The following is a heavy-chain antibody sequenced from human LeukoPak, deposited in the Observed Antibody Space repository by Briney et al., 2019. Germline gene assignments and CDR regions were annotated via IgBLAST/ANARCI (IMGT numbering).Heavy chain of an antibody. CDR2: IRYDGSNK. CDR1: GFTFSSYG. J-gene: IGHJ6*03. CDR3: AKDRVATERYYMDV. D-gene: IGHD6-13*01. V-gene: IGHV3-30*02. Sequence: GGSLRLSCAASGFTFSSYGMHWVRQAPGKGLEWVAFIRYDGSNKYYADSVKGRFTISRDNSKNTLYLQMNSLRAEDTAVYYCAKDRVATERYYMDVWGKGTTVTISS.